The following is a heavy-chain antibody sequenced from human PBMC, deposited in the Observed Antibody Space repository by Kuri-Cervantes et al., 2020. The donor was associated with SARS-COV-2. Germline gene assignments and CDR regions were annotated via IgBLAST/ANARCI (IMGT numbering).Heavy chain of an antibody. D-gene: IGHD2-15*01. CDR1: GYTFTSYG. CDR2: IDADDT. CDR3: ARGSWQDPLY. J-gene: IGHJ4*02. V-gene: IGHV1-18*01. Sequence: ASVKVSCKASGYTFTSYGISWVRQAPGQGLEWMGWIDADDTKYSQKFQGRFTMTRDTSASTAYMELSSLRSEDTAVYYCARGSWQDPLYWGQGTLVTCYS.